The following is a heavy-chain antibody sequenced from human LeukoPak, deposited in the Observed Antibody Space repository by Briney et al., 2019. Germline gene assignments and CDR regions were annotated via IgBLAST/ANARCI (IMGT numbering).Heavy chain of an antibody. CDR2: ISSSSSYI. V-gene: IGHV3-21*01. CDR3: ARDRKNSGCPDY. Sequence: PGGSLRLSCAASGFTFSRYRMNWVRQAPGEGLEWVSSISSSSSYIYYADSVKGRFTISRDNAKNSLYLQMNSLRAEDTAVYYCARDRKNSGCPDYWGQGTLVTVSS. D-gene: IGHD5-12*01. J-gene: IGHJ4*02. CDR1: GFTFSRYR.